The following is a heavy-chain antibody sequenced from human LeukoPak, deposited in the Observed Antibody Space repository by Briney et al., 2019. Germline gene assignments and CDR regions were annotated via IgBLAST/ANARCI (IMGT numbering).Heavy chain of an antibody. V-gene: IGHV3-23*01. CDR1: GFKFSTYE. Sequence: GGSLRLSCAASGFKFSTYEMSWVRQAPGKGLEWVSAISGSGGSTYYADSVKGRFTISRDNSKNTLYLQMNSLRAEDTAVYYCAPMGLYFDYWGQGTLVTVSS. J-gene: IGHJ4*02. D-gene: IGHD3-16*01. CDR2: ISGSGGST. CDR3: APMGLYFDY.